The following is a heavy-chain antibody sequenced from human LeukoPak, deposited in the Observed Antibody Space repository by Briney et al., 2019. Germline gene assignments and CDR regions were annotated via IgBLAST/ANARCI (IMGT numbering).Heavy chain of an antibody. Sequence: EASVKVSCKASGGTFSSYAISWVRQAPGRGLEWLGGIIPIFGTANYAQKFQGRVTITADESTSTAYMELSSLRSEDTAVYYCARENCSGGSCYWFDPWGQGTLVTVSS. V-gene: IGHV1-69*01. CDR3: ARENCSGGSCYWFDP. CDR1: GGTFSSYA. CDR2: IIPIFGTA. J-gene: IGHJ5*02. D-gene: IGHD2-15*01.